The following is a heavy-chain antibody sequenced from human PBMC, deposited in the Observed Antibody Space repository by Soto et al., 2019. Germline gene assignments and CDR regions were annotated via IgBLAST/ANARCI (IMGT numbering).Heavy chain of an antibody. CDR3: STVPCDVLTGAVDY. CDR1: GFTFGNAW. CDR2: IKSKIHGGTT. D-gene: IGHD3-9*01. Sequence: EVHLVESGGGLVKPGGSLRLSCAASGFTFGNAWMNWFRQAPGKGLEWVGRIKSKIHGGTTDYAAPVRGRITISRDDSKNTLFLQMNSLKTEGAAVYYCSTVPCDVLTGAVDYWGQGTLVTVSS. J-gene: IGHJ4*02. V-gene: IGHV3-15*07.